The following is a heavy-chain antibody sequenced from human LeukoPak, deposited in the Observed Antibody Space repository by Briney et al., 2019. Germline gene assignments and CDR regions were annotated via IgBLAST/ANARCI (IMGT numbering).Heavy chain of an antibody. D-gene: IGHD1-14*01. V-gene: IGHV3-11*04. CDR3: ARIPPEDRTWFDP. CDR2: IGYIGNNI. Sequence: GGSLRLSCAASGFTFNDYYMTWIRQSPGKGLEWVSHIGYIGNNIYYADFVKGRFTISRDNAKNSLYLQMNSLRAEDTAIYYCARIPPEDRTWFDPWGQGTLVTVSS. CDR1: GFTFNDYY. J-gene: IGHJ5*02.